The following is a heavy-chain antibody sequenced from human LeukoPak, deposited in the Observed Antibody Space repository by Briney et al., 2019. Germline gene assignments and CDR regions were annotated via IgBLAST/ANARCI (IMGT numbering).Heavy chain of an antibody. J-gene: IGHJ4*02. CDR3: ARDRTIAAAGTPDY. D-gene: IGHD6-13*01. V-gene: IGHV1-18*01. CDR2: ISAYNGNT. Sequence: VASVKVSCKASGYTFTSYGISWVRQAPGQGLEWMGWISAYNGNTNYAQKLQGRVTMTTDTSTSTAYMELRSLRSDDTAVYYCARDRTIAAAGTPDYWGQGTLVTVSS. CDR1: GYTFTSYG.